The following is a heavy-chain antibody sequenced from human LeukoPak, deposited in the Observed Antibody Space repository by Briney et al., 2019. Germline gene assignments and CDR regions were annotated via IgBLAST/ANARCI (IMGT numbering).Heavy chain of an antibody. V-gene: IGHV3-7*05. J-gene: IGHJ4*02. CDR2: IKQDESEK. Sequence: GGSLRLSCAASGFTFSIYWMSWVRQAPGKGLEWVANIKQDESEKYFVDSVKGRFTISRDNAKNSLYLQMNSLRAEDTAVYYCARVGSGRSGDYWGQGTLVTVSS. CDR1: GFTFSIYW. D-gene: IGHD6-19*01. CDR3: ARVGSGRSGDY.